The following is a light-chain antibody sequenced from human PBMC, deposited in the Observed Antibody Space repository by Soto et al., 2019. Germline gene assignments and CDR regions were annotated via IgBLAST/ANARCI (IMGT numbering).Light chain of an antibody. Sequence: QPASVSGSPGQSITISCTGTSSDVGGYNYVSWYQQHPGKAPKFMIYDVSNRPSGVSNRFSGSKSGNTASLTISGLQAEDEADYYCSSYTTGTSPYVFGSGTKVTV. V-gene: IGLV2-14*01. CDR1: SSDVGGYNY. CDR2: DVS. J-gene: IGLJ1*01. CDR3: SSYTTGTSPYV.